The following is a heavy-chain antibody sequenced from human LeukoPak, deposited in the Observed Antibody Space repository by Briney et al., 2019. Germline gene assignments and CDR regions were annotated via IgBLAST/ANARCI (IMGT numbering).Heavy chain of an antibody. CDR2: IYYSGNT. CDR3: ARHGRMATINPFY. Sequence: SETLSLTCTVSGGSVSNSTFYWGWIRQPPGEGLEWIGSIYYSGNTYYNPSLKSRVTISVDTSKNQFSLNLNSVTAADTAVYYCARHGRMATINPFYWGQGTLVTVSS. V-gene: IGHV4-39*01. CDR1: GGSVSNSTFY. D-gene: IGHD5-24*01. J-gene: IGHJ4*02.